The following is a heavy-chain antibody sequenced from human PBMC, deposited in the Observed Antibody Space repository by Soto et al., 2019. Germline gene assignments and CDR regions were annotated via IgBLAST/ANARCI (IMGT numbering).Heavy chain of an antibody. V-gene: IGHV3-23*01. CDR1: GFTFSSYA. J-gene: IGHJ5*02. CDR2: ISGSGGST. CDR3: AKGTDFVVVQAQNWSDP. D-gene: IGHD2-2*01. Sequence: EVQLLESGGGLVQPGGSLRLSCAASGFTFSSYAMSWVRQAPGKGLEWVSAISGSGGSTYYADSVKGRFTISRDNSKNRLYLQMNSLRAEDTAVYYCAKGTDFVVVQAQNWSDPWGQGTLVTVSS.